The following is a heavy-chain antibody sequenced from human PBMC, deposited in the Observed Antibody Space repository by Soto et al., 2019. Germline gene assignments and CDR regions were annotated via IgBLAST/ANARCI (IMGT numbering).Heavy chain of an antibody. V-gene: IGHV3-21*01. D-gene: IGHD6-13*01. CDR3: TRDASRDSSARGWFDP. CDR1: GLTFRSFT. CDR2: ISSNSAYI. Sequence: GGSLRLSCAASGLTFRSFTMNWVRQAPGKGLEWVSTISSNSAYIYYTDALRGRFTISRDNAKNSLHLQMNSLRAEDTAVYYCTRDASRDSSARGWFDPWGPGTLVTVSS. J-gene: IGHJ5*02.